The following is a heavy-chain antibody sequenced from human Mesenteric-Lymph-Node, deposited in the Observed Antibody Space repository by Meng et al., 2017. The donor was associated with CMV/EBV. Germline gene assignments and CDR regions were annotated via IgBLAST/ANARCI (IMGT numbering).Heavy chain of an antibody. V-gene: IGHV4-61*01. CDR1: GVSVSSGNYY. J-gene: IGHJ6*02. CDR3: ARDLYYYYEMDV. Sequence: SQTLSLTCTVSGVSVSSGNYYWSWIRQPPGKGLEWIGYIYYSGSTKYNPSLKSRVTISVDTSKNQFSLKVSSVTAADTAVYYCARDLYYYYEMDVWGQGTTVTVSS. CDR2: IYYSGST.